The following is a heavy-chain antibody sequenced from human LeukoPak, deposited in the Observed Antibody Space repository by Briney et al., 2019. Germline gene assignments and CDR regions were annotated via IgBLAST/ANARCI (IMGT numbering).Heavy chain of an antibody. CDR3: ARYGVVVPALFYYYYYMDV. CDR1: GFTFSSYE. Sequence: GGSLRLSCAASGFTFSSYEMNWVRQAPGKGLECVSYSSSSGSTIYYADSVKGRFTISRDNAKNSLYLQMHSLRAEDTAVYYCARYGVVVPALFYYYYYMDVWGKGTTVTVSS. CDR2: SSSSGSTI. D-gene: IGHD2-2*01. J-gene: IGHJ6*03. V-gene: IGHV3-48*03.